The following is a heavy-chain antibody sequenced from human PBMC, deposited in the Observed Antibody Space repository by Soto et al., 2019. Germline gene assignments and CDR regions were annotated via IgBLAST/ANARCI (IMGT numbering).Heavy chain of an antibody. D-gene: IGHD6-13*01. CDR3: ARRGSSKYYYYGMDV. Sequence: ESLKISCKGSGYSFTSYWISWVRQMPGKGLEWMGRIDPSDSYTNYSPSFQGHVTISADKSISTAYLQWSSLKASDTAMYYCARRGSSKYYYYGMDVWGQGTTVTVSS. CDR2: IDPSDSYT. J-gene: IGHJ6*02. CDR1: GYSFTSYW. V-gene: IGHV5-10-1*01.